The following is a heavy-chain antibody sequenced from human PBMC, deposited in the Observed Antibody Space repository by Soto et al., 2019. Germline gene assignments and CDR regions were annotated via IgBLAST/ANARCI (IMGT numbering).Heavy chain of an antibody. CDR1: GGSISSGDYY. J-gene: IGHJ6*02. V-gene: IGHV4-30-4*01. Sequence: SETLSLTCTVSGGSISSGDYYWSWIRQPPGKGLEWIGYIYYSGSTYYNPSLKSRVTISVDTSKNQFSLKLSSVTAADTAVYYCARGNECVSTSCYYYYYYGMDDWGQGTTVTVSS. D-gene: IGHD2-2*01. CDR3: ARGNECVSTSCYYYYYYGMDD. CDR2: IYYSGST.